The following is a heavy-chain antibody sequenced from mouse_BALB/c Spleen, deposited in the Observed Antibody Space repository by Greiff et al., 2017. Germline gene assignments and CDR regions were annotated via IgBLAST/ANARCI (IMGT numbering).Heavy chain of an antibody. Sequence: VQLQQPGAELVRPGASVKLSCKASGYTFTSYWINWVKQRPGQGLEWIGNIYPSDSYTNYNQKFKDKATLTVDKSSSTAYMQLSSPTSEDSAVYYCTRGGDYDSWFAYWGQGTLVTVSA. V-gene: IGHV1-69*02. D-gene: IGHD2-4*01. CDR1: GYTFTSYW. CDR2: IYPSDSYT. J-gene: IGHJ3*01. CDR3: TRGGDYDSWFAY.